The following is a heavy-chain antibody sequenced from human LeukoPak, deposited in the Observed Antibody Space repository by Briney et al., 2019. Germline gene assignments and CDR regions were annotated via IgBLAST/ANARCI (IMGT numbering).Heavy chain of an antibody. D-gene: IGHD6-6*01. J-gene: IGHJ4*02. V-gene: IGHV5-51*01. CDR1: GYSFTNYW. CDR2: IYPGDSDT. CDR3: ARWLGHSSSSFYYFDY. Sequence: GESLKISCKVSGYSFTNYWIGWVRQMPGKGLEWVGIIYPGDSDTRYSPSFQGQVTISADTYISTAHLQWSSLKAPDTAVYYCARWLGHSSSSFYYFDYWGQGTLVTVSS.